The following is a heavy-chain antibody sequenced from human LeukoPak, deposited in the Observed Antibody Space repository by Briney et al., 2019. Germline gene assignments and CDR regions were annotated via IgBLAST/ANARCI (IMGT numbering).Heavy chain of an antibody. CDR3: ARGHVLLWFGEFDAFDI. Sequence: ASVKVSCKASGYTFTGYYMHWVRQAPGQGLEWMGWINPNSGGTNYAQKFQGRVTMTRDTSISTAYMELSRLRSDDTAVYYCARGHVLLWFGEFDAFDIWGQGTMVTVSS. CDR1: GYTFTGYY. CDR2: INPNSGGT. J-gene: IGHJ3*02. D-gene: IGHD3-10*01. V-gene: IGHV1-2*02.